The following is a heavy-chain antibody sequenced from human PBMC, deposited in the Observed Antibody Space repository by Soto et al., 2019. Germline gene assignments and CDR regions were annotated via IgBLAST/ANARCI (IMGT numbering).Heavy chain of an antibody. CDR2: INHSGST. CDR3: ARDDSSGYPDY. D-gene: IGHD3-22*01. Sequence: QVQLQQWGAGLLKPSETLSLTCAVYGGSFSGYYWSWIRQPPGKGLEWIGEINHSGSTNYNPSLKRRVTISVDTAKNQFSLKLSSVTAADTAVYYCARDDSSGYPDYWGQGTLVTVSS. J-gene: IGHJ4*02. CDR1: GGSFSGYY. V-gene: IGHV4-34*01.